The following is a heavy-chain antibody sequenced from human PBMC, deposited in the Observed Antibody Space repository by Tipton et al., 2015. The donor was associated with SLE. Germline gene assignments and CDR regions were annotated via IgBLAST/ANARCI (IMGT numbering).Heavy chain of an antibody. CDR1: GFTFSDYG. Sequence: SGFTFSDYGIHWVRQAPGKGLEWVAFIRYNGNDKYYADSVKGRFSISRDNSKNTLYLQMNSLTSGDSAVYYCAKAPAYLGSGTSYYVDYWGQGTLVTVSS. V-gene: IGHV3-30*02. CDR3: AKAPAYLGSGTSYYVDY. J-gene: IGHJ4*02. D-gene: IGHD3-10*01. CDR2: IRYNGNDK.